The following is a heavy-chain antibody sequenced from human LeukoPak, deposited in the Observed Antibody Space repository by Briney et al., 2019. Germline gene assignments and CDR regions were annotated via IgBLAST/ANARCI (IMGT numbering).Heavy chain of an antibody. D-gene: IGHD6-13*01. CDR2: FDWDDDK. CDR1: GFSLSTSGMR. J-gene: IGHJ6*04. Sequence: ESGPALVNPTPPLTLTCSFSGFSLSTSGMRVNWIRQPPGKALEWLARFDWDDDKIYSTSLKTRLTISKDTSKNQVVLTMTNMDPVDTATYYCARSSPLYYYHGLDAWGKGTTVTVSS. V-gene: IGHV2-70*04. CDR3: ARSSPLYYYHGLDA.